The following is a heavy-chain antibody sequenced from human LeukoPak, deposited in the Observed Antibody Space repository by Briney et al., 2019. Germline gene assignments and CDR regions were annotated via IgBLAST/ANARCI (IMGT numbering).Heavy chain of an antibody. Sequence: ASVKVSCKASGGAFSSYAISWVRQAPGQGLEWMGGIIPVFGTVKYAQRFQGRVTITTDASTNTAYMELGSLRSEDTAVYYCARWFCSSSTCSLQGAGYYMDVWGKGTTVTVSS. J-gene: IGHJ6*03. V-gene: IGHV1-69*05. CDR2: IIPVFGTV. D-gene: IGHD2-2*01. CDR1: GGAFSSYA. CDR3: ARWFCSSSTCSLQGAGYYMDV.